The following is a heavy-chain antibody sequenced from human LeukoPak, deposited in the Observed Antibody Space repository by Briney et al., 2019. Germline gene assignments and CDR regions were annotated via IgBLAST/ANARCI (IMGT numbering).Heavy chain of an antibody. D-gene: IGHD3-3*01. J-gene: IGHJ4*02. CDR1: GYTLTELS. V-gene: IGHV1-24*01. CDR3: ATTGGQRFLDDRFDY. CDR2: FDPEDGET. Sequence: ASVKVSCKVSGYTLTELSMHWVRQAPGKGLEWMGGFDPEDGETIYAQKFQGRVTMTEDTSTDTAYVELSSLRSEDTAVYYCATTGGQRFLDDRFDYWGQGTLVTVSS.